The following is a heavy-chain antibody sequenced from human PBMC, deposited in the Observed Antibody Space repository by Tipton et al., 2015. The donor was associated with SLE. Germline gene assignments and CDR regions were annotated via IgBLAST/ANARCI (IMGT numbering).Heavy chain of an antibody. V-gene: IGHV3-21*01. CDR2: ISSSSDYI. CDR1: GFSFSSYT. J-gene: IGHJ4*02. Sequence: SLRLSCAASGFSFSSYTMNWVRQAPGKGLEWVSSISSSSDYIYHADSVKGRLTISRDNAKNSLYLQMNSLRAEDTAVYFCARSPPYCAGDCFWGHYDYWGRGTLVTVSS. CDR3: ARSPPYCAGDCFWGHYDY. D-gene: IGHD2-21*01.